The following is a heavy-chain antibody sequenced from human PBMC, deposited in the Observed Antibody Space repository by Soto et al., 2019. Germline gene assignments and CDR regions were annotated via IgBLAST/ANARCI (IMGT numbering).Heavy chain of an antibody. Sequence: GASVKVSCKASGGTFSSYTISWVRQAPGQGLEWMGRIIPILGIANYAQKFQGRVTITADKSTSTAYMELSSLRSEDTAVYYCASSLYCSSTSCYPNDAFDIWGQGTMVTVSS. CDR3: ASSLYCSSTSCYPNDAFDI. CDR1: GGTFSSYT. CDR2: IIPILGIA. V-gene: IGHV1-69*02. D-gene: IGHD2-2*01. J-gene: IGHJ3*02.